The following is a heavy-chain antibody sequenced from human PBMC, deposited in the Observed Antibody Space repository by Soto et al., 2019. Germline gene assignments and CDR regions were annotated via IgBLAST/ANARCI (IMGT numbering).Heavy chain of an antibody. Sequence: GGSLRLSCAASGFSVRSSQMSWVRQAPGKGLEWVSIIFSDGTTHYGVSVKGRFTISRDSARNTVYLQMNGLRVDDTAVYYCARVGPYVSQIYMFRYARFTPGGRETQVTVSS. J-gene: IGHJ5*02. D-gene: IGHD2-2*01. CDR3: ARVGPYVSQIYMFRYARFTP. CDR1: GFSVRSSQ. V-gene: IGHV3-53*01. CDR2: IFSDGTT.